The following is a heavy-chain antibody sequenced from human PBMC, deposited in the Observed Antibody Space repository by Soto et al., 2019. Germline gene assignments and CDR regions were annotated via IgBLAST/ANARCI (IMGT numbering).Heavy chain of an antibody. Sequence: LRLSCAASGFTFSYYNMNWVRQAPGKGLEWVSSISSSSSYIYYADSVKGRFTISRDNAKNSLYLQMNSLRAEDTAVYYCARGGGAVPDTGYWGQGTLVTVSS. V-gene: IGHV3-21*01. CDR1: GFTFSYYN. J-gene: IGHJ4*02. CDR3: ARGGGAVPDTGY. CDR2: ISSSSSYI. D-gene: IGHD6-19*01.